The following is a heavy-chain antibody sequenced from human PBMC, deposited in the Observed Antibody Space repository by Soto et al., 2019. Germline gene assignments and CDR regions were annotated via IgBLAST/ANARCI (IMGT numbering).Heavy chain of an antibody. CDR3: ARDPYDYGDPRCFDY. V-gene: IGHV3-33*01. D-gene: IGHD4-17*01. J-gene: IGHJ4*02. CDR1: GFTFSSYG. Sequence: QVQLVECGGGVVQPGRSLRLSCAASGFTFSSYGMHWVRQAPGKGLEWVAVIWYDGSNKYYADSVKGRFTISRDNSKNTLYLQMNSLRAEDTAVYYCARDPYDYGDPRCFDYWGQGTLVTVSS. CDR2: IWYDGSNK.